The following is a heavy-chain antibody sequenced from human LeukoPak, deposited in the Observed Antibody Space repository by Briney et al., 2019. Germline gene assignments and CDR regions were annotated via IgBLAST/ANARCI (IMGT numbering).Heavy chain of an antibody. CDR2: INGGGGRT. D-gene: IGHD6-13*01. CDR3: AKGGIAAPFDY. J-gene: IGHJ4*02. Sequence: GGSLRLSCAASGFTFSSYAMGWVHQAPGRGLEWVSAINGGGGRTYYADSVKGRFTISRDNSKNTLYLQMNSLRAEDTAVYYCAKGGIAAPFDYWGQGTLVTVSS. V-gene: IGHV3-23*01. CDR1: GFTFSSYA.